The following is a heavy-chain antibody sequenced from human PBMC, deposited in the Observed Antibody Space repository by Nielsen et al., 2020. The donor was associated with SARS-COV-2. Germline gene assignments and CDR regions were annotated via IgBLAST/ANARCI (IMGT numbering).Heavy chain of an antibody. Sequence: WIRQPPGKGLEWIGYIYYSGSTNYNPSLKRRVTISVDTSKNQFSLKLSSVTAADTAVYYCAREGLRVDTAMVSYWGQGTLVTVSS. V-gene: IGHV4-59*01. D-gene: IGHD5-18*01. CDR2: IYYSGST. J-gene: IGHJ4*02. CDR3: AREGLRVDTAMVSY.